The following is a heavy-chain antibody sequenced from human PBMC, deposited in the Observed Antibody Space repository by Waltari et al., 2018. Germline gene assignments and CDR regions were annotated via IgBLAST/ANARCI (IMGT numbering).Heavy chain of an antibody. CDR1: GFTFSIYA. CDR2: MSGSGGRT. V-gene: IGHV3-23*01. J-gene: IGHJ4*02. Sequence: EVQLLESGGGLVQPGGSLRLSCAASGFTFSIYAMSWVRQGPGKGLAWVSAMSGSGGRTYYADSGKGRFTISRDNSKNTLYLQMNSLRVEDTAVYYCAKVSIFGVVMAFDYWGQGTLVTVSS. CDR3: AKVSIFGVVMAFDY. D-gene: IGHD3-3*01.